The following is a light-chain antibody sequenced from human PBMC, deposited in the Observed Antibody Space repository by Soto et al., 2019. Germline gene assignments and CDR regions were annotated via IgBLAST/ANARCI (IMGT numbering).Light chain of an antibody. V-gene: IGKV3-11*01. CDR3: QQRSNWPAT. CDR2: DAA. J-gene: IGKJ4*01. Sequence: ELVLTQSPATLSLSPGERATLSCRASQSVSSYLGWYQQKPGQAPRLLIYDAANRATGIPARFSGSGSGTDFTLTISSLEPEDFAVYYCQQRSNWPATFGGGTKVEIK. CDR1: QSVSSY.